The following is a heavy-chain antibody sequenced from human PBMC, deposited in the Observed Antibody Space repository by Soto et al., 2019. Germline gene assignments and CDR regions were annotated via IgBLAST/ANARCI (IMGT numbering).Heavy chain of an antibody. CDR2: IWYDGSNK. J-gene: IGHJ4*02. V-gene: IGHV3-33*01. CDR3: ARDKGRRWLHYHFDY. Sequence: PGGSLRLSCAASGFTFSSYGMHWVRQAPGKGLEWVAVIWYDGSNKYYADSVRGRFTISRDNSKNTLYLQMNSLRAEDTAVYYCARDKGRRWLHYHFDYWGQGTLVTVSS. CDR1: GFTFSSYG. D-gene: IGHD5-12*01.